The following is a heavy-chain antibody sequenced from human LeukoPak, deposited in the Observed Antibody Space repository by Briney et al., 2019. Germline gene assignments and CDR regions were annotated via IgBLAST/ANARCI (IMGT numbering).Heavy chain of an antibody. J-gene: IGHJ4*02. CDR3: AKTGGIASSH. V-gene: IGHV3-23*01. Sequence: GGSLRLYSAASAVTFSTYGMTWLPQAPGQELRWVSAISVSIGSTSYADAVTGRFTITRDNSKDTLYLLMISLRAEDTALSYCAKTGGIASSHWGQGSLVTVSS. CDR2: ISVSIGST. CDR1: AVTFSTYG. D-gene: IGHD6-13*01.